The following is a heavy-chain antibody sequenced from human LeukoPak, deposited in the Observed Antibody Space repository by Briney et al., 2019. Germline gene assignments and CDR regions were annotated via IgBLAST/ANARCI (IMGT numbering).Heavy chain of an antibody. D-gene: IGHD6-19*01. Sequence: PGGSLRLSCAASGFTLDDYAMHWVRQAPGKGLEWVSGISWNSGSIGYADSVKGRFTISRDNTKNSLYLQMNSLRAEDMALYYCAKARIAVLHDAFDIWGQGTMVTVSS. CDR2: ISWNSGSI. J-gene: IGHJ3*02. V-gene: IGHV3-9*03. CDR3: AKARIAVLHDAFDI. CDR1: GFTLDDYA.